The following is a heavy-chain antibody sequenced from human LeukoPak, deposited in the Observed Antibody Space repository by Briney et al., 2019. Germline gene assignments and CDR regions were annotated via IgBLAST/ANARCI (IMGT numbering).Heavy chain of an antibody. CDR2: ISSSGSTI. CDR1: GFTFSSYE. Sequence: GGSLRLSCAASGFTFSSYEMNWVRQAPGKGLGWVSYISSSGSTIYYADSVKGRFTISRDNAKNSLYLQMNSLRAEDTAVYYCARENSGWYNGYYYYYMDVWGTGTTVTISS. V-gene: IGHV3-48*03. D-gene: IGHD6-19*01. CDR3: ARENSGWYNGYYYYYMDV. J-gene: IGHJ6*03.